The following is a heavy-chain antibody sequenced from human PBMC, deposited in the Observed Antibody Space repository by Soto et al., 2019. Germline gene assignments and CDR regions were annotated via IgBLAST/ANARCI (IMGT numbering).Heavy chain of an antibody. Sequence: GPSVKVSCKASGGTFSTYAINWVRQAPGQGLEWMGGIIPIFGTANYAQKFQDRVTITADESTSTAYMELSSLRSEDTAVYYCASHSFYYDSSGYYPPLGYWGQGTMVTVSS. D-gene: IGHD3-22*01. CDR3: ASHSFYYDSSGYYPPLGY. CDR1: GGTFSTYA. J-gene: IGHJ4*02. V-gene: IGHV1-69*13. CDR2: IIPIFGTA.